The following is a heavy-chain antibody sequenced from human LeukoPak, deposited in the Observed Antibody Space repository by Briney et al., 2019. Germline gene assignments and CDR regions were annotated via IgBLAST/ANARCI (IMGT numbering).Heavy chain of an antibody. CDR3: ARQFGEGTLDY. J-gene: IGHJ4*02. CDR2: VHTSGST. Sequence: SETLSLACTVSGGSISDYYWSWIRQPAGKGLEWIGRVHTSGSTNYNPSLKSRVTISVDTSKNQFSLKLSSVTAADTAVYYCARQFGEGTLDYWGQGTLVTVSS. V-gene: IGHV4-4*07. D-gene: IGHD3-3*01. CDR1: GGSISDYY.